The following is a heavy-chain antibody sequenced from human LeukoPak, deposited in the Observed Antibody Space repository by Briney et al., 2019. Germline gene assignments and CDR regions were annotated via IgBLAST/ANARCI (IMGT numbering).Heavy chain of an antibody. D-gene: IGHD3-22*01. CDR2: ISSNGGST. J-gene: IGHJ1*01. CDR1: GFTFSSYT. CDR3: VKADYYDTSNYYYRYFQY. V-gene: IGHV3-64D*09. Sequence: GGSLRLSCSASGFTFSSYTMHWVRQAPGKGLEYVSAISSNGGSTYYADSVKGRFIISRDNSKNTLYLQMSSLRAEDTAVYYCVKADYYDTSNYYYRYFQYWGQGTLVTVSS.